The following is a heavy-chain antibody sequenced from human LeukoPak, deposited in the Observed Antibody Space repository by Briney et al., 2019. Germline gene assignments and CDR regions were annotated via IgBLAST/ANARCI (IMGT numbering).Heavy chain of an antibody. CDR2: ISSSSYI. V-gene: IGHV3-69-1*01. Sequence: GGSLRLSCTASEFTVSRNYMLWVRQAPGKGLEWGSSISSSSYIYYADSVKGRFTISRDNAKNSLYLQMNSLRAEDTAVYYCARDQTAVAGYYMDVWGKGTTVTVSS. D-gene: IGHD6-19*01. CDR1: EFTVSRNY. CDR3: ARDQTAVAGYYMDV. J-gene: IGHJ6*03.